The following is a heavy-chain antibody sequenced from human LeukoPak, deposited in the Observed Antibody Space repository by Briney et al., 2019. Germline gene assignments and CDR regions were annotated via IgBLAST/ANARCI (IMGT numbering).Heavy chain of an antibody. Sequence: SQTLSLTCAISGDSVSSTNAAWNWIRQSPSRGLEWLGRTYYRSKWYTDYAVSVKSRISITPDTSKNQFSLQLNSVTPEDTAVYYCTRLIRGTTVTNDYWGQGTLVTVSS. D-gene: IGHD1-1*01. CDR3: TRLIRGTTVTNDY. CDR1: GDSVSSTNAA. J-gene: IGHJ4*02. V-gene: IGHV6-1*01. CDR2: TYYRSKWYT.